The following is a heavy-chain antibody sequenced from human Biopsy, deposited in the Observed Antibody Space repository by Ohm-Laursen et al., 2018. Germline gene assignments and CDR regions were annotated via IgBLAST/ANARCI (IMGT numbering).Heavy chain of an antibody. D-gene: IGHD3-10*01. CDR3: ARDRMTDVFGGPTRTDVFDS. Sequence: VASVKVSCKASGYTFTDYYIHWVRQSPGQGLEWMGWINPNRGATNSAQKFRDRVTLTRDTSISAVYIDLRRLKSDDAAIYYCARDRMTDVFGGPTRTDVFDSWGQGTPVTVSS. J-gene: IGHJ4*02. CDR2: INPNRGAT. V-gene: IGHV1-2*02. CDR1: GYTFTDYY.